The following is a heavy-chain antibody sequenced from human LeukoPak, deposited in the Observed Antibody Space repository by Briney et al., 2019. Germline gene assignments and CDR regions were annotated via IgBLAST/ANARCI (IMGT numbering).Heavy chain of an antibody. CDR2: INSDGSST. D-gene: IGHD2-21*02. Sequence: GGSLRLSCAASGFTFSSYWVHWVRQAPGKGLVWVSRINSDGSSTSYADSVKGRFTISRDNAKNTLYLQMNSLRAEDTAVYYCARDAVYCGGDCYSPWAPDYWGQGTLVTVSS. J-gene: IGHJ4*02. V-gene: IGHV3-74*01. CDR3: ARDAVYCGGDCYSPWAPDY. CDR1: GFTFSSYW.